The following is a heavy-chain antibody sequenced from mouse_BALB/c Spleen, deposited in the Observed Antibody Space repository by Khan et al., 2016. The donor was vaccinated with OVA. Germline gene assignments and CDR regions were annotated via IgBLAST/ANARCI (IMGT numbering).Heavy chain of an antibody. Sequence: QVQLQQSGAELVKPGASVQLSCKTSGYTFTNYWIQWVKQRPGQGLGWIGQIFPGTGTTYSNENFKAKATLTVDTSSSTAYMTLRSLTSEDSAVYFCARGYFGNYEFAYWGQGTLVTVSA. D-gene: IGHD2-1*01. CDR1: GYTFTNYW. CDR3: ARGYFGNYEFAY. V-gene: IGHV1S132*01. J-gene: IGHJ3*01. CDR2: IFPGTGTT.